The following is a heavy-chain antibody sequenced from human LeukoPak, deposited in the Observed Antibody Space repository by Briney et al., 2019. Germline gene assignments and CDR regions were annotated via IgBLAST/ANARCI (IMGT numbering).Heavy chain of an antibody. CDR3: ARVNVFLAHSNWFDP. Sequence: SETLSLTCAVSGGSTSSGGYSWSWIRQPPGKGLEWIGYIYHSGSTYYNPSLKSRVTISVDRSKNQFSLKLSSVTAADTAVYYCARVNVFLAHSNWFDPWGQGTLVTVSS. CDR1: GGSTSSGGYS. J-gene: IGHJ5*02. V-gene: IGHV4-30-2*01. D-gene: IGHD3-3*01. CDR2: IYHSGST.